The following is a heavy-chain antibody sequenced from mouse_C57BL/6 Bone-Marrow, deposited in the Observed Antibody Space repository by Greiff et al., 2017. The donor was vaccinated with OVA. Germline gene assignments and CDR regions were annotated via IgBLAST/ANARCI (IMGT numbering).Heavy chain of an antibody. J-gene: IGHJ1*03. V-gene: IGHV5-12*01. CDR2: ISNGGGST. D-gene: IGHD1-1*01. CDR1: GFTFSDYY. CDR3: GRDMYYGSSYVDWYVDV. Sequence: EVHLVESGGGLVQPGGSLKLSCAASGFTFSDYYMYWVRQTPEKRLEWVAYISNGGGSTYYPDTVKGRFTISRDNAKNTLYLQMSRLKSEDTAMYYCGRDMYYGSSYVDWYVDVWGTGTTVTGTS.